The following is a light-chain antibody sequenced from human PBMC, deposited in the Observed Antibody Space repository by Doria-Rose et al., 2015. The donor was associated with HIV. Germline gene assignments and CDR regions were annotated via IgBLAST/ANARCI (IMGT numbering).Light chain of an antibody. J-gene: IGKJ1*01. CDR2: AAS. CDR1: QTVSTY. CDR3: QQTYSSPQWT. V-gene: IGKV1-39*01. Sequence: DIQVNQSPSSLSASIGDRVTITCRASQTVSTYLNWFQQEPGKAPKLLIYAASRLQSGVPSRFSGSGSGTDFTLTISGLQPGDFATYYCQQTYSSPQWTGRQGTK.